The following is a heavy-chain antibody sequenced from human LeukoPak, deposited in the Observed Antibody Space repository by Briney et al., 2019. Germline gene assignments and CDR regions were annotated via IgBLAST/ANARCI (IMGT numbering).Heavy chain of an antibody. CDR2: ISYSGST. D-gene: IGHD3-3*01. CDR3: ARVIGDQHDFWRGYYTYYYGMDV. CDR1: GGSISSGGYY. J-gene: IGHJ6*02. Sequence: PSETLSLTCTVSGGSISSGGYYWSWIRQHPGKGLEWIGYISYSGSTYYNPSLKSRVTISVDTSKNQFSLKLSSVTAADTAVYYCARVIGDQHDFWRGYYTYYYGMDVWGQGTTVTVSS. V-gene: IGHV4-31*03.